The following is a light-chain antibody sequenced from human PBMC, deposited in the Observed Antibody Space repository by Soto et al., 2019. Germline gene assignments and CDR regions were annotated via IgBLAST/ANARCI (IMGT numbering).Light chain of an antibody. CDR2: GAS. J-gene: IGKJ1*01. V-gene: IGKV3-15*01. Sequence: VMTQSPGTLSVSPGERATLSCRASQSVDTNLAWYQQKPGQAPRLLISGASIRSTGVSARFSGSGSGTEFTLTISSLQSEDFAVYYCQQYQYWPPRTFGQGTKVEIK. CDR1: QSVDTN. CDR3: QQYQYWPPRT.